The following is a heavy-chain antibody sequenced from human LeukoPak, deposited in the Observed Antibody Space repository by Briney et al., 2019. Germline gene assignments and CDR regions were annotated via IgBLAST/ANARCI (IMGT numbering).Heavy chain of an antibody. CDR1: GYTFTGYY. J-gene: IGHJ4*02. V-gene: IGHV1-2*02. Sequence: GASVKVSCKASGYTFTGYYMHWVRQAPGQGLEWMGWINPNSGGTNYAQKFQGRVTMTRDTSISTAYMELSRLRSDDTAVYYCARDWGRGLVVLDYWGQGTLVTVSS. D-gene: IGHD3-22*01. CDR3: ARDWGRGLVVLDY. CDR2: INPNSGGT.